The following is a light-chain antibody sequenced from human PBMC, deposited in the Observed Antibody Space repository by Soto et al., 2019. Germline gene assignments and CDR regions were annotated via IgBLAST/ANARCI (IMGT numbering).Light chain of an antibody. CDR1: QSISSY. CDR2: AAS. V-gene: IGKV1-39*01. CDR3: QQSYSTPRT. Sequence: IQSPQTPYSLSASVEDRVPITCRASQSISSYLNWYQQKPGKAPKLLIYAASSLQSGVPSRFSGSGSGTDFTLTISSLQPEDFATYYCQQSYSTPRTFGQRTNVDI. J-gene: IGKJ1*01.